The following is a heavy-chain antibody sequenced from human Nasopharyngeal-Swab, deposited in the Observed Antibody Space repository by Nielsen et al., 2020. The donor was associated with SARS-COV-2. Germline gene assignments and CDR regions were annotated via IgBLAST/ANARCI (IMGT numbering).Heavy chain of an antibody. D-gene: IGHD3-22*01. CDR3: ARGRYDSSGYLSHFDY. Sequence: PGKGLEWIGEINHSGSTNYNPSLKSRVTISVDTSKNQFSLKLSSVTAADTAVYYCARGRYDSSGYLSHFDYWGQGTLVTVSS. CDR2: INHSGST. J-gene: IGHJ4*02. V-gene: IGHV4-34*01.